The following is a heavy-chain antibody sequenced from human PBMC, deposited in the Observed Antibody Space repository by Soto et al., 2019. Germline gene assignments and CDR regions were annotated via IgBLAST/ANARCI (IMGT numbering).Heavy chain of an antibody. CDR1: GSSFPSFW. CDR3: VRQHPIESNAWYN. CDR2: IYPGDSDI. J-gene: IGHJ4*02. Sequence: GESLKISCKVSGSSFPSFWIAWVRQMPGKGLEWMGSIYPGDSDIRYSPSIRGQVIISADKSISTAYLHWTTLKASDSAIYYCVRQHPIESNAWYNWGQGTLVTVSS. D-gene: IGHD1-1*01. V-gene: IGHV5-51*01.